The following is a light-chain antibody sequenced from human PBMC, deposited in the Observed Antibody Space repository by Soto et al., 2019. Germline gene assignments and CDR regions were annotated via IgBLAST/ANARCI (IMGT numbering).Light chain of an antibody. CDR3: QQLNSYPLT. CDR1: PGISRY. CDR2: AAS. V-gene: IGKV1-9*01. J-gene: IGKJ4*01. Sequence: IPLTQSPSSLSASVLYIVTITCRASPGISRYLALYQQKPGRAPKLLIYAASTLYTGFPSRFSGSGYGTDFTLTISNLQPEDFATYYCQQLNSYPLTFGGGTKVDIK.